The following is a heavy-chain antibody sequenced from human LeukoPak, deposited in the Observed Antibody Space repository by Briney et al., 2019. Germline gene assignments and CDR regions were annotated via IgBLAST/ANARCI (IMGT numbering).Heavy chain of an antibody. CDR2: ISYDGSNK. CDR1: GFTFSSYA. Sequence: GGSLRLSCAASGFTFSSYAMHWVRQAPGKGLEWVAVISYDGSNKYYADSVKGRFTISRDNSKNTLYLQMNSLRAEDTAVYYCARERPLYYYDSSGYPPTFDYWGQGTLVTVSS. D-gene: IGHD3-22*01. CDR3: ARERPLYYYDSSGYPPTFDY. V-gene: IGHV3-30-3*01. J-gene: IGHJ4*02.